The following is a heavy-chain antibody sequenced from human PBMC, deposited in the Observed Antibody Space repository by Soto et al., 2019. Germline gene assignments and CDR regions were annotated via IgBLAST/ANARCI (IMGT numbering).Heavy chain of an antibody. Sequence: ASVKVSCKASGYTFTGYYMHWVRQAPGQGLEWMGWINPNSGGTNYAQKFQGWVTMTRDTSISTAYMELSRLRSDDAAVYYCARVEVRGVPYYGMDVWGQGTTVTVSS. CDR2: INPNSGGT. D-gene: IGHD3-10*01. J-gene: IGHJ6*02. V-gene: IGHV1-2*04. CDR3: ARVEVRGVPYYGMDV. CDR1: GYTFTGYY.